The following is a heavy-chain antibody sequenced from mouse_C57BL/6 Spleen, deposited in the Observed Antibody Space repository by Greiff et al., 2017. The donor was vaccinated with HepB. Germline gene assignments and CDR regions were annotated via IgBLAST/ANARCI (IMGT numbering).Heavy chain of an antibody. CDR2: IHPNSGST. CDR3: ARDSSGYDFDY. Sequence: QVQLQQPGAELVKPGASVKLSCKASGYTFTSHWMHWVKQRPGQGLEWIGMIHPNSGSTNYNEKFRSKATLTVDKSSSTAYMQLSSLTSEDSAVYYCARDSSGYDFDYWGQGTTLTVSS. J-gene: IGHJ2*01. CDR1: GYTFTSHW. V-gene: IGHV1-64*01. D-gene: IGHD3-2*02.